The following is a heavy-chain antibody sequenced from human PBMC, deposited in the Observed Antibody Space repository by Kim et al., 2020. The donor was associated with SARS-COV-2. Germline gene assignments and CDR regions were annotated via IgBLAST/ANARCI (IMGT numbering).Heavy chain of an antibody. Sequence: ASVKVSCKASGYTFTSYAMHWVRQAPGQRLEWMGWINAGNGNTKYSQKFQGRVTITRDTSASTAYMELSSLRSEDTAVYYCARGLLVRYFYHYYDSSGPDCWGQGALVTVSS. D-gene: IGHD3-22*01. CDR3: ARGLLVRYFYHYYDSSGPDC. J-gene: IGHJ4*02. CDR2: INAGNGNT. V-gene: IGHV1-3*01. CDR1: GYTFTSYA.